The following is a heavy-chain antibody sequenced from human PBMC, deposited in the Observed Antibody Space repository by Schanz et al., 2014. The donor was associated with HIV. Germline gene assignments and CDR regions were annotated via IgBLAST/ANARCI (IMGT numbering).Heavy chain of an antibody. Sequence: VQLVGSGGGVVQPGRSLRLSCAASGFTFDSYGIHWVRQAPGKGLEWVAVMSYDGVRKYLGDSVRGRFTISRDDSKNMVYLQLNSLRAEDTAIYYCAKDRSELSSGWYSCLDSWGQGTLVTVSS. CDR2: MSYDGVRK. V-gene: IGHV3-30*18. D-gene: IGHD6-19*01. CDR3: AKDRSELSSGWYSCLDS. J-gene: IGHJ4*02. CDR1: GFTFDSYG.